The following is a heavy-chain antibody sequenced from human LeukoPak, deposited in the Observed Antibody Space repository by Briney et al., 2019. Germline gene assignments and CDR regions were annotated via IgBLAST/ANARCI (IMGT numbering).Heavy chain of an antibody. CDR3: ASLTTLGATSYFDY. CDR1: GFTFSSYA. CDR2: ISGSGGST. V-gene: IGHV3-23*01. J-gene: IGHJ4*02. D-gene: IGHD1-26*01. Sequence: GGSLRLSCAASGFTFSSYAMSWVRQAPGKGLEWVSAISGSGGSTYYADSVKGRFTISRDNSKNTLYLQMNSLRAEDTAVYHCASLTTLGATSYFDYWGQGTLVTVSS.